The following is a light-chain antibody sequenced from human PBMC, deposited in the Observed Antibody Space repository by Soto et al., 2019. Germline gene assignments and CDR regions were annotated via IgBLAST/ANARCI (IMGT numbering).Light chain of an antibody. CDR1: SSDVGGHNS. Sequence: QSVLTQPASVSGSPGQSITISCTGTSSDVGGHNSVAWYQHNTGKAPKLMIYDVSNRPSGVSSRFSGSKSGNTASLSISGLQAEDEADYYCSSYTSSSTLVFGTGTKVTVL. CDR3: SSYTSSSTLV. V-gene: IGLV2-14*01. CDR2: DVS. J-gene: IGLJ1*01.